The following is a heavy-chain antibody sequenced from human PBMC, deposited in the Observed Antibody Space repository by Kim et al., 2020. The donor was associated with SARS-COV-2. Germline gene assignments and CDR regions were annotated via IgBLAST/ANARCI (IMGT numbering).Heavy chain of an antibody. CDR1: GFTFSSYG. V-gene: IGHV3-30*18. J-gene: IGHJ6*02. CDR3: AKDLAPFLEWLTYYYYGMDV. Sequence: GGSLRLSCAASGFTFSSYGMHWVRQAPGKGLEWVAVISYDGSNKYYADSVKGRFTISRDNSKNTLYLQMNSLRAEDTAVYYCAKDLAPFLEWLTYYYYGMDVWGQGTTVTVSS. D-gene: IGHD3-3*01. CDR2: ISYDGSNK.